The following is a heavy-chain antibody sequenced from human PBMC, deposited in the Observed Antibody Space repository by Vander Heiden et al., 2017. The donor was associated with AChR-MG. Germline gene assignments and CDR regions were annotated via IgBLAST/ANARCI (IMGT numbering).Heavy chain of an antibody. CDR2: IIPIFGTA. V-gene: IGHV1-69*01. J-gene: IGHJ2*01. D-gene: IGHD3-22*01. CDR1: GGTFSSYA. Sequence: QVQLVQSGAEVKKPGSSVKVSCKASGGTFSSYAISWVRQAPGQGLEWMGEIIPIFGTANYAQKFQGRVTITADESTSTAYMELSSLRSEDTAVYYCARDDYYDSSGFSWGGRLDLWGRGTLVTVSS. CDR3: ARDDYYDSSGFSWGGRLDL.